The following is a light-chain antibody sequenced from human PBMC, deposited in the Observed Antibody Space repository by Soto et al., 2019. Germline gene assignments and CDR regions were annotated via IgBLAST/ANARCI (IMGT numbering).Light chain of an antibody. J-gene: IGKJ1*01. CDR3: QQYGSSRRT. V-gene: IGKV3-20*01. CDR2: GAS. CDR1: QSVSSSY. Sequence: EMVLTQSPGTLPLSPGERATLSSRSSQSVSSSYLAWYQQQPGQAPRLLIYGASSRATGIPDRFSGSGSETDFTLTSSRLEPEVCAVYYCQQYGSSRRTLGRGPEVEIK.